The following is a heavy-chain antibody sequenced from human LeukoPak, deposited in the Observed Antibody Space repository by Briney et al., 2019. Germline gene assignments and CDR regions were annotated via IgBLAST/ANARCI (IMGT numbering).Heavy chain of an antibody. V-gene: IGHV1-46*01. Sequence: ASVKVSCKTSGYTFTGYYMHWVRQAPGQGLEWMGIINPSGGSTSYAQKFQGRVTMTRDTSTSTVYMELSSLRSDDTAVYYCARDFGGSADYWGQGTLVTVSS. CDR3: ARDFGGSADY. CDR1: GYTFTGYY. CDR2: INPSGGST. J-gene: IGHJ4*02. D-gene: IGHD3-10*01.